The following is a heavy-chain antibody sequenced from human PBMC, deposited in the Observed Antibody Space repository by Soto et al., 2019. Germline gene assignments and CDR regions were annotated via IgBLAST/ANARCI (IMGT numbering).Heavy chain of an antibody. CDR2: ISGSGGST. Sequence: EVQLLESGGGLVQPGGSLRLSCAASGFTFSSYAMRWVRQAPGKGLEWASAISGSGGSTYYADSVKGRFTISRDNSKNTLYLQMNSLRAEDTAVYYCAKDRHYYDSSGNFDYWGQGTLVPVSS. CDR3: AKDRHYYDSSGNFDY. V-gene: IGHV3-23*01. CDR1: GFTFSSYA. D-gene: IGHD3-22*01. J-gene: IGHJ4*02.